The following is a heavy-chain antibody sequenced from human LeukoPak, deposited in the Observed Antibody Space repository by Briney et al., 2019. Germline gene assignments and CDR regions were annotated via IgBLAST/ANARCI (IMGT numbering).Heavy chain of an antibody. CDR1: GGSISSSSYY. Sequence: PSETLSLTCTVSGGSISSSSYYWGWIRQPPGKGLEWIGSIYYSGSTYYNPSPKSRVTISVDTSKNQFSLKLSSVTAADTAVYYCARGIRSYYYYGMDVWGQGTTVTVSS. D-gene: IGHD3-3*02. CDR3: ARGIRSYYYYGMDV. J-gene: IGHJ6*02. CDR2: IYYSGST. V-gene: IGHV4-39*07.